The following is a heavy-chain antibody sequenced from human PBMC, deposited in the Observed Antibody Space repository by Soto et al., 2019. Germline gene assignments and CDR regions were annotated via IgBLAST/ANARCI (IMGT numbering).Heavy chain of an antibody. Sequence: PVKVSCKASGGTFSSCAISSVRQAPGQGLEWMGGIIPIFGTANYAQKFQGRVTITADESTSTAYMELSSLRSEDTAVYYCARVPYDSSGYVFDIWGQGTMVTVSS. CDR3: ARVPYDSSGYVFDI. V-gene: IGHV1-69*13. J-gene: IGHJ3*02. CDR1: GGTFSSCA. CDR2: IIPIFGTA. D-gene: IGHD3-22*01.